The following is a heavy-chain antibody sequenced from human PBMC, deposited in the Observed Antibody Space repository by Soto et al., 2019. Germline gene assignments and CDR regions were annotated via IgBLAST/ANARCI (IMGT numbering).Heavy chain of an antibody. CDR1: GFTFSSYA. J-gene: IGHJ6*02. CDR3: ARDGGDSSGYYNSYYYGMDV. CDR2: ISYDGSNK. V-gene: IGHV3-30-3*01. Sequence: QVQLVESGGGVVQPGRSLRLSCAASGFTFSSYAMHWVRQAPGKGLEWVAVISYDGSNKYYADSVKGRFTISRDNSKNTLYLQMNSLRAEDTAVYYCARDGGDSSGYYNSYYYGMDVWGQGTTVTVSS. D-gene: IGHD3-22*01.